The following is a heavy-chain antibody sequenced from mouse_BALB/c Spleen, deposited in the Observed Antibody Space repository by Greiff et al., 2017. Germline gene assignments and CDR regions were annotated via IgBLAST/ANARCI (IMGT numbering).Heavy chain of an antibody. J-gene: IGHJ2*01. D-gene: IGHD4-1*01. CDR1: GYSFTSYY. CDR2: IDPFNGGT. V-gene: IGHV1-28*01. CDR3: ARNWDRGGDY. Sequence: EVQLQQSGPELMKPGASVKISCKASGYSFTSYYMHWVKQSHGKSLEWIGYIDPFNGGTSYNQKFKGKATLTVDKSSSTAYMHLSSLTSEDSAVYYCARNWDRGGDYWGQGTTLTVSS.